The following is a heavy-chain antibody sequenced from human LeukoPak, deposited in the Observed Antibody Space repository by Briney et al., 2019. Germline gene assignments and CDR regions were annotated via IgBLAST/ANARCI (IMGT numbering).Heavy chain of an antibody. Sequence: GGSPRLSCAASGFTFSNYWMSWVRQAPGKGLEWVANIKQDGSEKYYVDSVKGRFTISRDNAKNSLYLQMNSLRAEDTAVYYCARESGGTYSVNYWGQGTLATVSS. J-gene: IGHJ4*02. V-gene: IGHV3-7*01. D-gene: IGHD2-15*01. CDR1: GFTFSNYW. CDR2: IKQDGSEK. CDR3: ARESGGTYSVNY.